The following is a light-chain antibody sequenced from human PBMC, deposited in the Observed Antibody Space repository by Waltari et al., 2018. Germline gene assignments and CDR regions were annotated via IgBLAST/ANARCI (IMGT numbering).Light chain of an antibody. CDR2: GAF. V-gene: IGKV1-39*01. CDR1: QNINTY. CDR3: QQSYNSPRT. J-gene: IGKJ1*01. Sequence: DIQMTQSPYFLSASVGNRVPISCRARQNINTYLNWYQQKPGKAPKFLLYGAFNLRSGVPQRFSGSGSGTDFTLTISSLHPEDFSTYYCQQSYNSPRTFGQGTKVE.